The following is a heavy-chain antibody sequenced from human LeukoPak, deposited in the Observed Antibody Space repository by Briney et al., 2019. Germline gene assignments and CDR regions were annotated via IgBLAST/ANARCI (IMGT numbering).Heavy chain of an antibody. CDR2: ISGSGSSA. CDR3: GPDRVVVAN. J-gene: IGHJ4*02. CDR1: GFIFSSYA. Sequence: GGSLRLSCAASGFIFSSYAMTWVRQAPGKGLEWVSTISGSGSSAYYADSVKGRFTISRDNSKNTLYLQMNSLRAEDTAVYYCGPDRVVVANWGQGTLVTVSS. V-gene: IGHV3-23*01. D-gene: IGHD3-22*01.